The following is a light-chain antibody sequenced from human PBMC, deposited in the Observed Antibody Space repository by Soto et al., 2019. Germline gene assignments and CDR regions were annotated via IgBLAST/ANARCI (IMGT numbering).Light chain of an antibody. CDR2: EDN. CDR1: SSNIGNKY. J-gene: IGLJ3*02. CDR3: GTWDTSLSAWV. V-gene: IGLV1-51*02. Sequence: QSVLTQPPSVSAAPGQKVTSSCSGSSSNIGNKYVSWYQQLPGTAPKLLIYEDNKRPSGIPDRFSGSKSGTSATLGITGLQTGDEADYYCGTWDTSLSAWVFGGGTKLTVL.